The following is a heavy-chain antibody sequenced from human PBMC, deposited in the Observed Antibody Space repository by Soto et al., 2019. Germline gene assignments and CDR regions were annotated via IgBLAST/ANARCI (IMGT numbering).Heavy chain of an antibody. V-gene: IGHV1-69*01. CDR3: SISNSYGRGDF. Sequence: QVQLVQSGAEVKKPGSSVWVSCKASGGTLNSYTISWVRQAPGQGLEWMGGIIPVFGTTDYAQKFQGRVTITADQSTGTAYLGLFSLRSEDTAIYYCSISNSYGRGDFWGQGTLVTVSS. J-gene: IGHJ4*02. CDR2: IIPVFGTT. D-gene: IGHD4-17*01. CDR1: GGTLNSYT.